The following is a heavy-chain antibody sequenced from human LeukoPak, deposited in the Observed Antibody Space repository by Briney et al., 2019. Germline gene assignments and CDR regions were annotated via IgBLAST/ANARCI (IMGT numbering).Heavy chain of an antibody. D-gene: IGHD5-18*01. J-gene: IGHJ6*02. V-gene: IGHV3-7*01. CDR3: ARDAVDTANAV. Sequence: GGSLRLSCAASGFTFSSYWMSWVRQAPGKGLEWVANIKQDGSQKYYVDSVKGRFTISRDNAKNTLYLQMNSLRAEDTAVYYCARDAVDTANAVWGQGTTVTVSS. CDR2: IKQDGSQK. CDR1: GFTFSSYW.